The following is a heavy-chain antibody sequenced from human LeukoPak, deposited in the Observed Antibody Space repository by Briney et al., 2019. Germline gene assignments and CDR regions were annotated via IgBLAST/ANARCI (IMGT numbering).Heavy chain of an antibody. V-gene: IGHV4-39*07. CDR2: IYYSGST. Sequence: SETLSLTCTVSGGSISSSSYYWGWIRQPPGKGLERIGSIYYSGSTYYNPSLKSRVTISVDTSKNQFSLKLSSVTAADTAVYYCAREPQNYDFWSGYPDEYPYYFDYWGQGTLVTVSS. D-gene: IGHD3-3*01. CDR3: AREPQNYDFWSGYPDEYPYYFDY. J-gene: IGHJ4*02. CDR1: GGSISSSSYY.